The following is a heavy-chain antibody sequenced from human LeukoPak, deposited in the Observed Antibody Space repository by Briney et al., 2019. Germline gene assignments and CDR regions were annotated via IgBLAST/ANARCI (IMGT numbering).Heavy chain of an antibody. Sequence: GGSLRLPCATSGFIFSTYALSWVRQAPGKGLEWASSISGSGGSTYHADSVKGRFTISRDSSKNTLYLQMNSLRAEDTAIYYCARVIRAAPGKGYFDYWGQGTLVTVSS. V-gene: IGHV3-23*01. CDR3: ARVIRAAPGKGYFDY. CDR2: ISGSGGST. D-gene: IGHD6-13*01. CDR1: GFIFSTYA. J-gene: IGHJ4*02.